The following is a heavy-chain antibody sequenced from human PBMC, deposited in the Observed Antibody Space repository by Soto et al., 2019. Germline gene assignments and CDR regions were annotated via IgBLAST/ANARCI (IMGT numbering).Heavy chain of an antibody. J-gene: IGHJ4*02. D-gene: IGHD6-6*01. CDR1: GFTFSSYG. V-gene: IGHV3-30*18. CDR2: ISFDGRNT. Sequence: PGGSLRLSCAASGFTFSSYGMNWVRQAPDKGLEWVAGISFDGRNTYHADSVRGRFIVSRDNSKNTLYLQMDSLRVEDTAIYYCANGRYSSSAEFDYWGQGTLVTVSS. CDR3: ANGRYSSSAEFDY.